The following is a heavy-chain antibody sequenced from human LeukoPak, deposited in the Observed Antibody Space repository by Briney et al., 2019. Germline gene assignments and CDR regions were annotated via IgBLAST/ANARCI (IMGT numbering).Heavy chain of an antibody. J-gene: IGHJ6*04. CDR2: IYYSGST. V-gene: IGHV4-59*02. D-gene: IGHD5-18*01. CDR1: RDSVSGYY. CDR3: ARDHVRRGYSYGYGYFGMDV. Sequence: PSETLSLTCTISRDSVSGYYWNWIRQSPGKGLEWIGYIYYSGSTNYNPSLKSRVTISVDTSKNQFSLKLNSVTAADTAIYYCARDHVRRGYSYGYGYFGMDVWGKGTTVTVSS.